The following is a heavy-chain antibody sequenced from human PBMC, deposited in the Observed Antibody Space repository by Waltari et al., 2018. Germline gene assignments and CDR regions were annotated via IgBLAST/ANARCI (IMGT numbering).Heavy chain of an antibody. D-gene: IGHD4-17*01. CDR3: ARSATVTTDRAHAFDI. J-gene: IGHJ3*02. Sequence: QVQLVQSGAEVKKPGSSVKFSCKASGGTFRSYAISWARQVPGKGLEWMGGIIPIFGTANYAQKFQGRVTITADESTSTAYMELSSLRSEDTAVYYCARSATVTTDRAHAFDIWGQGTMVTVSS. CDR1: GGTFRSYA. CDR2: IIPIFGTA. V-gene: IGHV1-69*12.